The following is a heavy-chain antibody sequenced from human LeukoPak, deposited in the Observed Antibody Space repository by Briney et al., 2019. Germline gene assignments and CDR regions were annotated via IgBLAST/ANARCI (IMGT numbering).Heavy chain of an antibody. Sequence: PGGSLRLSCAASGFTFSSYAISWVRQAPGKGLEWVSAISGSGGSTYYADSVKGRFTISRDNSKNTLYLQMNSLRAEDTAVYYCAEDVRITIFGVVTTRRPFDYWGQGTLVTVSS. V-gene: IGHV3-23*01. CDR2: ISGSGGST. CDR3: AEDVRITIFGVVTTRRPFDY. CDR1: GFTFSSYA. D-gene: IGHD3-3*01. J-gene: IGHJ4*02.